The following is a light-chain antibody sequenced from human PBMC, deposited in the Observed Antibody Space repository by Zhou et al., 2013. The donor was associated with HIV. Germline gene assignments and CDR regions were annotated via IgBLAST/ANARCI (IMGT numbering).Light chain of an antibody. J-gene: IGKJ4*01. CDR2: GAS. CDR1: QSVSNW. Sequence: DIQMTQTPLILPASVGDTVTITCRASQSVSNWVAWFQQKPGTAPKLLIYGASSLQGGVPSRFSGSGSGTNFTLTISNLRPEDFATYYCQQSYGVPLTFGGGTKV. CDR3: QQSYGVPLT. V-gene: IGKV1-5*01.